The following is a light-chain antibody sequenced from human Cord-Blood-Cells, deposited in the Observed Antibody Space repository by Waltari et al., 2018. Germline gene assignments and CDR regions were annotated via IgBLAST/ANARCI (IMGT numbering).Light chain of an antibody. CDR2: DAS. CDR3: QQHNSYSPYT. V-gene: IGKV1-5*01. Sequence: DIQMTQSPSTLSASVGDRVTITCRASQSIRSWLAWYQQKPGKAPKLLSYDASSLESGVPERFSGSGSGTEFALTFGSLQPDGIATYYWQQHNSYSPYTFGQGTKLEIK. CDR1: QSIRSW. J-gene: IGKJ2*01.